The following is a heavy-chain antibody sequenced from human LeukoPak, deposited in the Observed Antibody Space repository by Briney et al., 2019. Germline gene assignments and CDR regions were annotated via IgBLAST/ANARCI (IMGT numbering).Heavy chain of an antibody. CDR3: ARVGGVGYYYYMDV. D-gene: IGHD3-16*01. V-gene: IGHV4-38-2*01. CDR1: GYSISSGYY. Sequence: SETLSLTCAVSGYSISSGYYWGWIRQPPGKGLEWIGSIYHSGSTYYNPSLKSRVTISVDTSKNQFSLKLSSVTAADTAVYYCARVGGVGYYYYMDVWGKGTTVTASS. CDR2: IYHSGST. J-gene: IGHJ6*03.